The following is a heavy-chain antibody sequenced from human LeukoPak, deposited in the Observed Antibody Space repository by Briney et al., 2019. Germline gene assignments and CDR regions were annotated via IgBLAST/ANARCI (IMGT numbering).Heavy chain of an antibody. J-gene: IGHJ6*02. CDR2: TYYESKWYI. V-gene: IGHV6-1*01. Sequence: SQTLSLTCAISGDSVSRNSVVWNWVRQSPSRGLEWLGRTYYESKWYIDYAESLKSRMSVNSDTSKNQLSLRLNSVSLEDTAVYYCVRGYHRGGLDVWGQGTTVIVSS. CDR1: GDSVSRNSVV. CDR3: VRGYHRGGLDV. D-gene: IGHD1-14*01.